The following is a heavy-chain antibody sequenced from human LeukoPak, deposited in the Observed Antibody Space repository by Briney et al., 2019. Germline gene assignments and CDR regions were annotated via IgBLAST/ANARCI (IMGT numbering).Heavy chain of an antibody. D-gene: IGHD5-18*01. CDR2: IIPIFGTA. CDR3: ARGVQLWFDY. CDR1: GGTFSSYA. Sequence: GASVKVSCKAFGGTFSSYAISWVRQAPGQGLEWMGGIIPIFGTANYAQKFQGRVTITADESTSTAYMELSSLRSEDTAVYYCARGVQLWFDYWGQGTLVTVSS. V-gene: IGHV1-69*13. J-gene: IGHJ4*02.